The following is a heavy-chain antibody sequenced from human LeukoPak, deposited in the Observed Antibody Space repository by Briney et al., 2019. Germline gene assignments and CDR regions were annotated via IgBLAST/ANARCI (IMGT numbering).Heavy chain of an antibody. D-gene: IGHD6-13*01. J-gene: IGHJ4*02. CDR3: ARIMTQQMVFDY. Sequence: GGSLRLSCAASGFTFSSYEMNWVRQAPGKGLEWVSYISSSGSTIYYADSVKGRFTISRDNVKNSLYLQMNSLRAEDTAVYYCARIMTQQMVFDYWGQGTLVTVSS. CDR1: GFTFSSYE. CDR2: ISSSGSTI. V-gene: IGHV3-48*03.